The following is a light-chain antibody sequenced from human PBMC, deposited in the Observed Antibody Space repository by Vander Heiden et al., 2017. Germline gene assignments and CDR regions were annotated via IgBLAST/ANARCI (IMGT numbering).Light chain of an antibody. Sequence: DIQMTQSPSTLSASVGDRVTITCRASQSISSWLAWYQQKPGKAPKLLIYKASSLESGVPSWFSGSGCGTEFTLTISSLQPDDVATYYCQQYNSYSPYTFGQGTKLEIK. J-gene: IGKJ2*01. CDR3: QQYNSYSPYT. CDR2: KAS. V-gene: IGKV1-5*03. CDR1: QSISSW.